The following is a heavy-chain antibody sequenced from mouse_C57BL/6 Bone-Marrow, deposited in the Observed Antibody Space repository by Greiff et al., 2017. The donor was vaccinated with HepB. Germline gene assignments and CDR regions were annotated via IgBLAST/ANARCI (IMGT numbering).Heavy chain of an antibody. J-gene: IGHJ2*01. CDR1: GFNIKNTY. CDR2: IDPANGNT. CDR3: ATFITTVVALDY. V-gene: IGHV14-3*01. Sequence: VQGVESVAELVRPGASVKLSCTASGFNIKNTYMHWVKQRPEQGLEWIGRIDPANGNTKYAPKFQGKATITADTSSNTAYLQLSSLTSEDTAIYYCATFITTVVALDYWGQGTTLTVSS. D-gene: IGHD1-1*01.